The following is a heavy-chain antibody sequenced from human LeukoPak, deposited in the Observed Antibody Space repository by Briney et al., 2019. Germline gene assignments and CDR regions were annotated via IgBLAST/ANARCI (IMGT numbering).Heavy chain of an antibody. CDR1: GFTFSSYG. CDR2: IRYVGSNK. V-gene: IGHV3-30*02. CDR3: ARGSGSYYDAFDI. J-gene: IGHJ3*02. D-gene: IGHD1-26*01. Sequence: GGSLRLSCAASGFTFSSYGMHWVRQAPGKGLEWVAFIRYVGSNKYYADSVKGRFTISRDNSKNTLYLQMNSLRAEDTAVYYCARGSGSYYDAFDIWGQGTMVTVSS.